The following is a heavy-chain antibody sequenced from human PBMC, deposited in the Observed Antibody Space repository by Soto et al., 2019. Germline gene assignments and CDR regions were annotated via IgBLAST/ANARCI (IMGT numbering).Heavy chain of an antibody. CDR2: ISGSGGST. V-gene: IGHV3-23*01. J-gene: IGHJ4*02. D-gene: IGHD2-2*01. Sequence: EVQLLESGGGLVQPGGSLRLSCAASGFTFSSYAMSWVRQAPGKGLEWVSAISGSGGSTYYADSVKGRFTISRDNSKNTLYLQMNGLRAEDTAVYYCAKPPRGIVVVPASWGQGTLVTVSS. CDR1: GFTFSSYA. CDR3: AKPPRGIVVVPAS.